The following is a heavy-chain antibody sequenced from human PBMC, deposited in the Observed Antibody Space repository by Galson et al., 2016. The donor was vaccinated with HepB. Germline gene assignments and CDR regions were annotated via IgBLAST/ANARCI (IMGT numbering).Heavy chain of an antibody. D-gene: IGHD3-22*01. Sequence: ETLSLTCTVSGGSISSYFWSWIRQTPGKGLEWIGYIYHSGSAYYNPTLKGRVTISVDTSKNQFSLKLRSVTAADTAVYYCARSSAGLQYYYDIRGYSSHPFDYWGQGTLVTVSS. CDR1: GGSISSYF. CDR2: IYHSGSA. V-gene: IGHV4-59*01. J-gene: IGHJ4*02. CDR3: ARSSAGLQYYYDIRGYSSHPFDY.